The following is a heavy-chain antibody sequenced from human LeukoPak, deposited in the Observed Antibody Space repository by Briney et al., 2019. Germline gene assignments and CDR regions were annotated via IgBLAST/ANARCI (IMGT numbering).Heavy chain of an antibody. D-gene: IGHD6-13*01. CDR3: ARDIQTAAIDY. J-gene: IGHJ4*02. CDR2: INRDGSNT. CDR1: GFTFSSYW. Sequence: GGSLRLSCAASGFTFSSYWMHWVRQAPGKGLVWVSRINRDGSNTDYADSVRGRFTISRDNAKNTSYLQLNSLRAEDTAVYYCARDIQTAAIDYWGRGTLVTVSS. V-gene: IGHV3-74*01.